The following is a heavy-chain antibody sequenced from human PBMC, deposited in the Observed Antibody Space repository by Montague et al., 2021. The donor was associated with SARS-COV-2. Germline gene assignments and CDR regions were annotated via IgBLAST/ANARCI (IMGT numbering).Heavy chain of an antibody. J-gene: IGHJ4*02. CDR3: GRGVVAATPVVDY. Sequence: SETLSLTCTVSGDSISSFYWNWIRQPAGKGLEWIGRIYASGGTNYNPSLKSRVTMSVDTSKNQFSLRLNSVTAADTAEYYCGRGVVAATPVVDYWGRGTLVTVSS. CDR1: GDSISSFY. D-gene: IGHD2-15*01. CDR2: IYASGGT. V-gene: IGHV4-4*07.